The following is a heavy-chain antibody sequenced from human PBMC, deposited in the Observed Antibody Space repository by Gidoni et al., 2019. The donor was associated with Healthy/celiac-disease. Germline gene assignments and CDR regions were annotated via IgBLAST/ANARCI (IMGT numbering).Heavy chain of an antibody. Sequence: QVQLVQSGADVKKPGASVTVSCKASGSTFPVYYMPWVRQAPGQGLEWMGWINHNSGGTNYAQKFQGRVTMTRDTSISTAYMELSRLRSDDTAVYYCARGVSRRDSSGWYVGYWGQGTLVTVSS. CDR1: GSTFPVYY. CDR2: INHNSGGT. J-gene: IGHJ4*02. D-gene: IGHD6-19*01. V-gene: IGHV1-2*02. CDR3: ARGVSRRDSSGWYVGY.